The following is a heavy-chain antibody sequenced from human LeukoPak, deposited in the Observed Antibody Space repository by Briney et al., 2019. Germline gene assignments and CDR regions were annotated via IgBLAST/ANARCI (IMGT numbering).Heavy chain of an antibody. CDR3: ARERLGYDILTNDAFDI. CDR1: GGSISSSS. V-gene: IGHV3-21*01. CDR2: ISSSSSYI. Sequence: ETLSLTCTVSGGSISSSSYYWGWIRQPPGKGLEWVSSISSSSSYIYYADSVKGRFTISRDNAKNSLYLQMNSLRAEDTAVYYCARERLGYDILTNDAFDIWGQGTMVTVSS. J-gene: IGHJ3*02. D-gene: IGHD3-9*01.